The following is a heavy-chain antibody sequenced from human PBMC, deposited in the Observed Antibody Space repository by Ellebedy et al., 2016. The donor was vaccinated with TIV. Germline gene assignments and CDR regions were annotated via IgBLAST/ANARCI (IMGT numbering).Heavy chain of an antibody. Sequence: SETLSLTCTVSGGSMSSHYWSWIRQPPGKGLEWIGYIYYSGSTNYSPSLRGRVTISVDTSMSQFSLNLRSVTAADTAVYYCARLGTYLVTVESYYYYMDVWGKGTTVTVSS. CDR2: IYYSGST. J-gene: IGHJ6*03. CDR1: GGSMSSHY. V-gene: IGHV4-59*11. CDR3: ARLGTYLVTVESYYYYMDV. D-gene: IGHD5-18*01.